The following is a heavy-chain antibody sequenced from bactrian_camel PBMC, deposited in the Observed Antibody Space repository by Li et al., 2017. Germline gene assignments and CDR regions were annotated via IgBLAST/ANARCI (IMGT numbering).Heavy chain of an antibody. Sequence: HVQLVESGGGSVQAGGSLRLACVVSGLTAKTCTWNWYRQLPGKGRELTSTLTADGSTYYYGDSVKGRLTISPDNAKNTVYLQMNDLKPEDTAMYYCAAVSMRCYSWYALSRSTYNYWGQGTQVTVS. J-gene: IGHJ4*01. CDR1: GLTAKTCT. CDR2: LTADGSTY. V-gene: IGHV3S14*01. CDR3: AAVSMRCYSWYALSRSTYNY. D-gene: IGHD6*01.